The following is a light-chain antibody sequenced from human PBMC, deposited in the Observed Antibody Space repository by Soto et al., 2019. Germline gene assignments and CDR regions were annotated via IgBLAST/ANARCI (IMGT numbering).Light chain of an antibody. CDR2: KAS. V-gene: IGKV1-5*03. CDR3: QHYNSYSEA. J-gene: IGKJ1*01. CDR1: HTISSW. Sequence: DIQMTQSPSTLSGSVGDRVTITCRASHTISSWLAWYQQKPGKAPKLLIYKASTLKSGVPSRFSGSGSGTEFTLTISSLQLDDFATYYCQHYNSYSEAFGQGTRWIS.